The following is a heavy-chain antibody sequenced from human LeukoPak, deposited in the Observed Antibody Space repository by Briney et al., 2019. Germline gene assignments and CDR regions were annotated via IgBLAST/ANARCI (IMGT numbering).Heavy chain of an antibody. J-gene: IGHJ4*02. CDR2: ISSSSSYI. D-gene: IGHD1-1*01. Sequence: GGSLRLSCAASGFTFSSYGMSWVRQAPGKGLEWVSSISSSSSYINYADSVRGRFTISRDNAKNSLFLQMDSLRGEDTAVYYCARCTTGKTFGSLREIKKSREIDFWGQGTLVTVSS. V-gene: IGHV3-21*01. CDR1: GFTFSSYG. CDR3: ARCTTGKTFGSLREIKKSREIDF.